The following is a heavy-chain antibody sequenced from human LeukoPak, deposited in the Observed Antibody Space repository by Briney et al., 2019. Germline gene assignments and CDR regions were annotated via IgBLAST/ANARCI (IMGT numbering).Heavy chain of an antibody. CDR3: ARDVRYFDWYGFDY. CDR2: ISSSSSTI. V-gene: IGHV3-48*02. J-gene: IGHJ4*02. D-gene: IGHD3-9*01. Sequence: PGGSLRLSCAASGFTFSSYSMNWVRPTPGKGLECISSISSSSSTIYYADSVKGRFTISRDNAKNSLYLQTNSLRDEDKAVYYCARDVRYFDWYGFDYWGQGTLVTVSS. CDR1: GFTFSSYS.